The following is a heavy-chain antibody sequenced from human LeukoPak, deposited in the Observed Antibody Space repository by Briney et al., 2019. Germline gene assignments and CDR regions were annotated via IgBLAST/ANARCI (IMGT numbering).Heavy chain of an antibody. D-gene: IGHD6-19*01. J-gene: IGHJ5*02. V-gene: IGHV7-4-1*02. CDR3: ARESGGSSGWYVNWFDP. CDR1: GYTFTSYS. Sequence: ASVKVSCKAYGYTFTSYSMNWVRQAPGQGLEWMGWINTNTGNPTYAQGFTGRFVFSLDTSVSTAYLQISSLKAEGTAVYYCARESGGSSGWYVNWFDPWGQGTLVTVSS. CDR2: INTNTGNP.